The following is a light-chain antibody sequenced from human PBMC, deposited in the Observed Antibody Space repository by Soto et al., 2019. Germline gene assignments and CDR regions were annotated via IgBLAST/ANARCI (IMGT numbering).Light chain of an antibody. CDR1: SSNIGAGYD. Sequence: QSVLTQSPSVSGAPGQRVTLSCTGSSSNIGAGYDVHWYQQLPGAAPKLLIYDNNNRPSGVPDRFSGSKSGASASLAITGPQAGEGVYYYCQSYDPRLGGYVFGTGTKV. V-gene: IGLV1-40*01. CDR2: DNN. CDR3: QSYDPRLGGYV. J-gene: IGLJ1*01.